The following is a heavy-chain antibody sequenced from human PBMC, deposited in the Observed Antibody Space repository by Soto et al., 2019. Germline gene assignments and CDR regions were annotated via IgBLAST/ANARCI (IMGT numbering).Heavy chain of an antibody. V-gene: IGHV4-61*01. D-gene: IGHD4-4*01. CDR1: PGSVNCCSYY. J-gene: IGHJ6*02. Sequence: SETLSRPCTLSPGSVNCCSYYWTWIRQPPGKGPEWLGYIYYSGTTNYNPPLKSRITISVDTSGNQFSLKLSSVTAADTAVYFCARTYCTTTACQAHGIDVWGQGTTVTVS. CDR2: IYYSGTT. CDR3: ARTYCTTTACQAHGIDV.